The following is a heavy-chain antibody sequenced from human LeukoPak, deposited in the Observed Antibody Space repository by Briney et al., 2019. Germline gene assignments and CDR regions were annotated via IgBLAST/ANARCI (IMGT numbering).Heavy chain of an antibody. D-gene: IGHD3/OR15-3a*01. CDR3: TNDLFWTGSVDANCYMDI. Sequence: GGSLRLSCVVSGIRFYYLALIWVREATGEGVVWVSDFNGFGDRAGYVGAVRSRFIICRDISKYTLYYQMYRLRADGRAVLYCTNDLFWTGSVDANCYMDIWGKGTTVVVSS. CDR2: FNGFGDRA. V-gene: IGHV3-23*01. CDR1: GIRFYYLA. J-gene: IGHJ6*03.